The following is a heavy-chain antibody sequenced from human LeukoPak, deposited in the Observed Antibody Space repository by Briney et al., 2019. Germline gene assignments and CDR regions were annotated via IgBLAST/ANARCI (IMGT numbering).Heavy chain of an antibody. Sequence: GGSLRLSCAASEFTVSTNHMSWVRQAPGRGLEWVTVLYSGGTTSYADSVKGRFTISSDNSKNTVYLQMNSLRVEDTAVYYCTRDRGSMVRGNYFDSWGQGTLVTVSS. D-gene: IGHD3-10*01. CDR3: TRDRGSMVRGNYFDS. CDR2: LYSGGTT. V-gene: IGHV3-66*01. CDR1: EFTVSTNH. J-gene: IGHJ4*02.